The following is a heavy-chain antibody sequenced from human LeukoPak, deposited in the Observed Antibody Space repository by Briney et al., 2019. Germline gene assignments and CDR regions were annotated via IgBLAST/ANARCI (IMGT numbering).Heavy chain of an antibody. D-gene: IGHD3-10*01. Sequence: SETLSLTCAVYGGSFSGYYWSWIRQPPGKGLEWIGEINHSGSTNYNPSLKSRVTISVDTSKNQFSLKLSSVTAADTAVYYCARRPYGSGSYEPYYYYYYYMDVWGKGTTVTISS. CDR3: ARRPYGSGSYEPYYYYYYYMDV. J-gene: IGHJ6*03. CDR2: INHSGST. CDR1: GGSFSGYY. V-gene: IGHV4-34*01.